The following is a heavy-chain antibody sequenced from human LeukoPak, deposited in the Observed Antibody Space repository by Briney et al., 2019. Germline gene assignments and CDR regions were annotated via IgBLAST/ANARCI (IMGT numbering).Heavy chain of an antibody. CDR1: GGSFSGYY. V-gene: IGHV4-34*01. J-gene: IGHJ3*02. Sequence: SETLSLTCAVYGGSFSGYYWSWIRQPPGKGLEWIGEINHSGSTNHNPSLKSRVTISVDTSKNQFSLKLSSVTAADTAVYYCARSYGSGSYYNFKLLSDAFDIWGQGTMVTVSS. CDR3: ARSYGSGSYYNFKLLSDAFDI. CDR2: INHSGST. D-gene: IGHD3-10*01.